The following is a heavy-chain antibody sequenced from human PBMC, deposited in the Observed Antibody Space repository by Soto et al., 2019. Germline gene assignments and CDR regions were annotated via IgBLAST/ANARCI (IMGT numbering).Heavy chain of an antibody. CDR1: GFTFSNAW. CDR3: TTDLWNYYGMDV. D-gene: IGHD2-21*01. Sequence: GGSLRLSCAASGFTFSNAWMNWVRQAPGKGLEWVGRIKSKTDGGTTDYAAPVKGRFTISRDDSKNTLYLQMNSLKTGDTAVYYCTTDLWNYYGMDVWGQGTTVTVSS. J-gene: IGHJ6*02. CDR2: IKSKTDGGTT. V-gene: IGHV3-15*07.